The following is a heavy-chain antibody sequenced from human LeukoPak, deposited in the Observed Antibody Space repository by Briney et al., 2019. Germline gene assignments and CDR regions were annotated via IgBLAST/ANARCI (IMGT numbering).Heavy chain of an antibody. V-gene: IGHV1-2*02. CDR3: ARDSRIVVDTTSFDY. Sequence: ASVKVSCKASGYTFTGYYMHWVRQAPGQGLEWMGWINPNSGGTNYAQKFQGRVTMTRDTSTSTVYMELSSLRSEDTAVYYCARDSRIVVDTTSFDYWGQGTLVTVSS. CDR1: GYTFTGYY. J-gene: IGHJ4*02. CDR2: INPNSGGT. D-gene: IGHD3-22*01.